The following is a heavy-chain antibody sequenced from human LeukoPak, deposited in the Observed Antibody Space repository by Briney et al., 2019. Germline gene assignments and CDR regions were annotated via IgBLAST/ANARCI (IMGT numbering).Heavy chain of an antibody. CDR2: ISSSSSYI. CDR3: ATEDYGPSAAEYFQH. J-gene: IGHJ1*01. CDR1: GFTFSSYS. D-gene: IGHD4-17*01. Sequence: KSGGSLRLSCAASGFTFSSYSMNWVRQAPGKGLEWVSSISSSSSYIYYADSVKGRFTISRDNAKNSLYLQMNSLRAEDTAVYYCATEDYGPSAAEYFQHWGQGTLVTVSS. V-gene: IGHV3-21*01.